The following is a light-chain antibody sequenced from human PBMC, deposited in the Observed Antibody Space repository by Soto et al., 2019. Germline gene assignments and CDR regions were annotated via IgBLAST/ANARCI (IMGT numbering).Light chain of an antibody. CDR2: DAS. CDR1: QSVTSGY. Sequence: EIVLTQSPGTLSLSPGERATLSCRASQSVTSGYLAWYQQKPGQAPRLLIYDASSRATGIPDRFSGSGSGTDFTLTISRLEPEDFAVYYCQQYGTSLLHTFGQGTKLEIK. CDR3: QQYGTSLLHT. J-gene: IGKJ2*01. V-gene: IGKV3-20*01.